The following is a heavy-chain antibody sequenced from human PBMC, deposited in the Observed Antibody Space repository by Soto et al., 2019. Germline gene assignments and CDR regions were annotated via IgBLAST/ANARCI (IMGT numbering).Heavy chain of an antibody. V-gene: IGHV3-53*01. D-gene: IGHD4-17*01. Sequence: EVQLVESGGGLIQPGGSLRLSCAASGFTVSSNYMSWVRQAPGKGLEWVSAISASGDSTYSADSVKGRFTISRDNSMNALYLQMSSLRIEDTAVYYCAHPRGYGVFDAYDIWGQGTMVTVSS. CDR2: ISASGDST. J-gene: IGHJ3*02. CDR3: AHPRGYGVFDAYDI. CDR1: GFTVSSNY.